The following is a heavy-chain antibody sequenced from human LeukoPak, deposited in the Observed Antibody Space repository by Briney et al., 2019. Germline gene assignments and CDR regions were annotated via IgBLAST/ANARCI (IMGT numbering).Heavy chain of an antibody. D-gene: IGHD4-17*01. Sequence: ASVKVSCKGSGFTFSTFAISWVRQAAGQGLEWMGWIITYNGETNYAQKFQDRVTMTTDTSTSTAYIELRSLRSDDTAVYYCAKTTMTSEDYSYFYMDVWGKGTTVTVSS. J-gene: IGHJ6*03. CDR3: AKTTMTSEDYSYFYMDV. CDR1: GFTFSTFA. V-gene: IGHV1-18*01. CDR2: IITYNGET.